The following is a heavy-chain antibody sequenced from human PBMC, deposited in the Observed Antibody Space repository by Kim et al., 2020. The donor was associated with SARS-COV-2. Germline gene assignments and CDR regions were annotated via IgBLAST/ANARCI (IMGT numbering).Heavy chain of an antibody. J-gene: IGHJ6*02. Sequence: QKFQGRVTMTTDTSTSTAYMELRSLRSDDTAVYYCARDREQYYYYYGMDVWGQGTTVTVSS. V-gene: IGHV1-18*01. D-gene: IGHD6-13*01. CDR3: ARDREQYYYYYGMDV.